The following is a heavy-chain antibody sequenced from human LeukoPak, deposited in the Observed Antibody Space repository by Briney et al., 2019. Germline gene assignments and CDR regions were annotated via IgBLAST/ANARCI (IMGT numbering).Heavy chain of an antibody. CDR2: IYPGDSDT. V-gene: IGHV5-51*01. Sequence: GESLKISCRGSGYSFTSYWIGWVRQMPGKGLEWMGIIYPGDSDTRYSPSFQGQVTISADKSISTAYLQWSSLKASDTAMYYCASSIIRGGYYYYMDVWGKGTTVTVAS. J-gene: IGHJ6*03. CDR3: ASSIIRGGYYYYMDV. D-gene: IGHD3-10*01. CDR1: GYSFTSYW.